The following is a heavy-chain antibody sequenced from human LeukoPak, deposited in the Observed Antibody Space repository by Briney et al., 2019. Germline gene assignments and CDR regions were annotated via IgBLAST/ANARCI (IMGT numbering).Heavy chain of an antibody. D-gene: IGHD6-19*01. V-gene: IGHV4-34*01. J-gene: IGHJ4*02. Sequence: SETLSLTCAVYGGSFSGYYWSWIRQPPGKGLEWIGEINHSGSTNYNPSLKSRVTISADTSKNQFSLKVTSVTAADTAVYYCARRGLAVAAHWGQGTLVTVSS. CDR1: GGSFSGYY. CDR3: ARRGLAVAAH. CDR2: INHSGST.